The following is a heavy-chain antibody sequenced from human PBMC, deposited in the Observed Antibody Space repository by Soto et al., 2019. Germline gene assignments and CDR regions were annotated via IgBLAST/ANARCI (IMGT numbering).Heavy chain of an antibody. V-gene: IGHV3-23*01. Sequence: LRLSCAASGFTFSSYAMSWVRQAPVKGLEWVSAISGSGGSTYCADSVKGRFTISRDNSKNTLYLQMNSLRAEDTAVYYCATWYSSSWYKRSRGMDVWGQGTTVTVSS. CDR1: GFTFSSYA. J-gene: IGHJ6*02. D-gene: IGHD6-13*01. CDR3: ATWYSSSWYKRSRGMDV. CDR2: ISGSGGST.